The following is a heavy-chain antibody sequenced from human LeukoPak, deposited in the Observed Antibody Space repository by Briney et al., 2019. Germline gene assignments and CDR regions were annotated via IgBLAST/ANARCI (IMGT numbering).Heavy chain of an antibody. CDR3: AKVPEDSSGYYYVRGSLPDY. D-gene: IGHD3-22*01. V-gene: IGHV3-33*06. J-gene: IGHJ4*02. CDR2: IWYDGSNK. CDR1: GFTFSSYG. Sequence: GGSLRLSCAASGFTFSSYGMHWVRQAPGKGLEWVAVIWYDGSNKYYADSVKGRFTISRDNSKNTLYLQMNSLRAEDTAVYYCAKVPEDSSGYYYVRGSLPDYWGQGTLVTVSS.